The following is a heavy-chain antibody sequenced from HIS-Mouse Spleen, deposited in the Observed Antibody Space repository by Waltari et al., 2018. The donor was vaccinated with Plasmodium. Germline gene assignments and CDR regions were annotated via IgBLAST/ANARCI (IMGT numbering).Heavy chain of an antibody. J-gene: IGHJ4*02. CDR2: IYSGGST. Sequence: EVQLVASVGGFVQPGGSLRPSCAASGSTVPRSYMRVLRQAPGKGLEWVSVIYSGGSTYYADSVKGRFTISRDNSKNTLYLQMNSLRAEDTAVYYCATPRVGGSYFDYWGQGTLVTVSS. CDR3: ATPRVGGSYFDY. CDR1: GSTVPRSY. D-gene: IGHD1-26*01. V-gene: IGHV3-66*01.